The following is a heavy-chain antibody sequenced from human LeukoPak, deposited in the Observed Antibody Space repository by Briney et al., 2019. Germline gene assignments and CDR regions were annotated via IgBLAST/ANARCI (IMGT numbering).Heavy chain of an antibody. CDR2: ISGRGSST. J-gene: IGHJ4*02. CDR3: AKIEEGGY. V-gene: IGHV3-23*01. Sequence: GGSLRLSCAAPGFTFNSYAMNWVRQAPGKGLEWVSAISGRGSSTYYADSVKGRFSLSRDNSKNTLHLQMSSLRTEDTAVYYCAKIEEGGYWGQGTLVTVSS. CDR1: GFTFNSYA. D-gene: IGHD3-16*01.